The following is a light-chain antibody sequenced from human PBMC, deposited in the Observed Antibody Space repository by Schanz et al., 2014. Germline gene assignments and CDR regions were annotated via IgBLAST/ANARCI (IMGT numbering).Light chain of an antibody. J-gene: IGLJ3*02. CDR3: SSFTSTNTWV. V-gene: IGLV2-8*01. CDR2: EVS. CDR1: SSDVGGYNY. Sequence: QSALTQPPSASGSPGQSVTISCTGTSSDVGGYNYVSWYQQHPGKAPKLMIYEVSKRPSGVPDRFSGSKSGNTASLTVSGLQAEDEADYYCSSFTSTNTWVFGGGTKVTVL.